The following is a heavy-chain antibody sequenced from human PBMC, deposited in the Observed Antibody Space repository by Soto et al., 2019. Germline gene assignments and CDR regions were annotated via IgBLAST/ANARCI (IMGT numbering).Heavy chain of an antibody. CDR3: AKGYEVSPPVASAWYSNYFYGVDV. D-gene: IGHD6-19*01. CDR2: ISYDGSEK. CDR1: GFSFSKYG. V-gene: IGHV3-30*18. J-gene: IGHJ6*02. Sequence: QVALVESGGGVVRPGRSLRLSCGASGFSFSKYGMHWVRQAPGEGLEWLSLISYDGSEKWYAESVKGRFTISRDNSKNTLYLQMNSLRGVDTDVYFCAKGYEVSPPVASAWYSNYFYGVDVWGRGTTVTVSS.